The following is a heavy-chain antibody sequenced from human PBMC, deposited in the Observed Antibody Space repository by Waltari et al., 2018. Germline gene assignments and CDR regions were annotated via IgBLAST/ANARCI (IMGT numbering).Heavy chain of an antibody. CDR1: GGSFSGYY. CDR3: ARSAVTTTRYWFDP. Sequence: QVQLQQWGAGLLTPPETLSLTSAVYGGSFSGYYWSSTRPPPGKGLEWIGEINHSGSTNDNPSLKSRVTISVDTSKNQFSLKLSSVTAADTAVYYCARSAVTTTRYWFDPWGQGTLVTVSS. D-gene: IGHD4-17*01. V-gene: IGHV4-34*01. J-gene: IGHJ5*02. CDR2: INHSGST.